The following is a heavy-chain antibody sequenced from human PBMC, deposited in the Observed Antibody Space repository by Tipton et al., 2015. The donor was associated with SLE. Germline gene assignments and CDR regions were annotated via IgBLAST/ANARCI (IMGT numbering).Heavy chain of an antibody. CDR2: ISSSSSYI. D-gene: IGHD4-23*01. J-gene: IGHJ3*02. CDR1: GFTLSSYS. V-gene: IGHV3-21*03. CDR3: ARASMTMVVTGLDAFDI. Sequence: SLRLSCAASGFTLSSYSMNWVRQAPGKGLEWVSSISSSSSYIYYADSVKGRFTISRDNAKNSLYLQMNSLRAEDTAVYYCARASMTMVVTGLDAFDIWGQATMVTVSS.